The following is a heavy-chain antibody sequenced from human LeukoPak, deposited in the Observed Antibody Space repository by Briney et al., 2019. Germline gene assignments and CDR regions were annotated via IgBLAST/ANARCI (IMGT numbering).Heavy chain of an antibody. V-gene: IGHV3-23*01. CDR1: GFTFSSYA. J-gene: IGHJ4*02. CDR3: AKVLSPSYYDFWSGYPPDY. CDR2: ISGSGGST. D-gene: IGHD3-3*01. Sequence: PGGSLRLSCAASGFTFSSYAMSWVRQAPGKGLEWVSAISGSGGSTYYADSVKGRFTISRDNSKNTLYLQVNSLRAEDTAVYYCAKVLSPSYYDFWSGYPPDYWGQGTLVTVSS.